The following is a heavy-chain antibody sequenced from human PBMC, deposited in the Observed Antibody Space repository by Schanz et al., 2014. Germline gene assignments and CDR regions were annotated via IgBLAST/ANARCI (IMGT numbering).Heavy chain of an antibody. Sequence: QVQLQESGPGLVKPSQTLSLTCSVSGGSISSGSYYWNWIRQPAGKGLEWVGRVFPNGITNYNPSLKSRFPISLDTAKNQFSLTLTSLTAADTAVYYCARDTTWRLDLWGRGTLVTVYS. CDR1: GGSISSGSYY. J-gene: IGHJ2*01. CDR2: VFPNGIT. V-gene: IGHV4-61*02. CDR3: ARDTTWRLDL. D-gene: IGHD1-1*01.